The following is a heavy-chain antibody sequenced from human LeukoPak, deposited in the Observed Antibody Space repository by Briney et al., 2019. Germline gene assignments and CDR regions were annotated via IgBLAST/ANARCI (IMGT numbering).Heavy chain of an antibody. CDR3: ARANPLYCSSTTCLFDY. CDR2: INPNSGDT. Sequence: DSVTVSCTTSGSTFTGYYMHWVRQAPGQGFEWMGWINPNSGDTNYAQKFQGRVTMTRDTSISTAHMELSRLRSDDTAVYYCARANPLYCSSTTCLFDYWGQGTLVTVSS. D-gene: IGHD2-2*01. V-gene: IGHV1-2*02. CDR1: GSTFTGYY. J-gene: IGHJ4*02.